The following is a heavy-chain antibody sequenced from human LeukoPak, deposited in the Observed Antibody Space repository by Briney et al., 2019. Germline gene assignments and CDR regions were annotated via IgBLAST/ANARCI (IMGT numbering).Heavy chain of an antibody. CDR1: EDSVSSNSVT. V-gene: IGHV6-1*01. J-gene: IGHJ5*02. CDR3: ARRLTQYDCFDP. Sequence: QSQTLSLTCAISEDSVSSNSVTWNWIRQSPSRGLEWLGRTYYRSTWYNDYAVSVRGRITVNPDTSKNQFSLHLNSVTPEDTAVYYCARRLTQYDCFDPWGQGILVTVSS. CDR2: TYYRSTWYN. D-gene: IGHD2-2*01.